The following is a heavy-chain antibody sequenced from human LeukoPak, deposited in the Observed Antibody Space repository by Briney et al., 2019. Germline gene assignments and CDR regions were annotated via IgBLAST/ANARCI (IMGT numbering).Heavy chain of an antibody. J-gene: IGHJ4*02. V-gene: IGHV1-2*02. CDR3: ARSRDNYYAYFDY. D-gene: IGHD3-10*01. CDR1: GYTFTGYY. CDR2: INPNSGGT. Sequence: ASVKVSCKASGYTFTGYYMHWVRQAPGQGLEWMGWINPNSGGTNYAQKFQSRVTMTRDTSITAAYMELSRLRSDDTAVYYCARSRDNYYAYFDYWGQGTLVTVSS.